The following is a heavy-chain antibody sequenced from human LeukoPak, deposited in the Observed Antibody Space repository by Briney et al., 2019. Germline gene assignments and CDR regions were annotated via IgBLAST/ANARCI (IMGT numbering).Heavy chain of an antibody. Sequence: SETLSLTCTVSGGSISSYYWSWIRQPPGEGLEWIGYIYYSGSTNYNPSLKSRVTISVDTSKNQFSLKLSSVTAADTAVYYCARESPVRMFDYWGQGTLVTVSS. V-gene: IGHV4-59*12. CDR2: IYYSGST. CDR1: GGSISSYY. J-gene: IGHJ4*02. D-gene: IGHD2-15*01. CDR3: ARESPVRMFDY.